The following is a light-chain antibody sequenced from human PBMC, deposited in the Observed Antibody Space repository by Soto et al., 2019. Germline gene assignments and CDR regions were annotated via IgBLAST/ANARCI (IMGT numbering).Light chain of an antibody. CDR3: SSYRRTLTPHVV. CDR2: DVS. CDR1: SSDVGGYNY. Sequence: QSALTQPASVSGSPGQSITISCTGTSSDVGGYNYVSWFQQYPGKAPKLIIYDVSNRPSGASNRFSGSKSGNTASLTISGLQAEDEADYYCSSYRRTLTPHVVFGGGTKVTVL. J-gene: IGLJ2*01. V-gene: IGLV2-14*01.